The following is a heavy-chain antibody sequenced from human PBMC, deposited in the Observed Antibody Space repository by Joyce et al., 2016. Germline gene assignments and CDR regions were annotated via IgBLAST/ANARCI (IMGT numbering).Heavy chain of an antibody. V-gene: IGHV3-7*01. D-gene: IGHD3-3*01. J-gene: IGHJ4*02. CDR3: AREYFWRYDY. CDR2: IKADGSEK. Sequence: EVQLVESGGGLVQPGGSLRLSCVSSGFTFRKYYMGWIRQAPGKGPEWVANIKADGSEKSYLGSVEGRFTISRDNAKNSLYLQINGLRAEDTAVYYCAREYFWRYDYWGQGTLVTVSS. CDR1: GFTFRKYY.